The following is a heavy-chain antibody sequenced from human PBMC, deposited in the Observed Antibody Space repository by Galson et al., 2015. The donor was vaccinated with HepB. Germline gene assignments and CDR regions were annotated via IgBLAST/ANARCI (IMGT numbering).Heavy chain of an antibody. Sequence: SLRLSCAASGFTVRSNYMSWVRQAQGKGLEWVAVIYRDGTRYYADSVKGRLTISSDNSRNTPYLQMNTLRAEDTAVYYCAIEAPPATYFDYWGQVSLVTVSS. CDR2: IYRDGTR. CDR3: AIEAPPATYFDY. V-gene: IGHV3-53*01. CDR1: GFTVRSNY. D-gene: IGHD2-15*01. J-gene: IGHJ4*02.